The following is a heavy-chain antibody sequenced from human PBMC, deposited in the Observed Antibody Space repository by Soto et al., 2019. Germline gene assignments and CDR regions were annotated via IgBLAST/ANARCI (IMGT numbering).Heavy chain of an antibody. D-gene: IGHD5-12*01. CDR3: VKDRGYRPVDFDY. J-gene: IGHJ4*02. CDR2: ISGSGGST. Sequence: HPSETLSLTCTVYGGSISSSSYYWGWVRQAPGKGLEWVSAISGSGGSTYYADSVKGRFTISRDNSKNTLYLQMNSLRAEDTAVYYCVKDRGYRPVDFDYWGQGTLVTV. CDR1: GGSISSSSYY. V-gene: IGHV3-23*01.